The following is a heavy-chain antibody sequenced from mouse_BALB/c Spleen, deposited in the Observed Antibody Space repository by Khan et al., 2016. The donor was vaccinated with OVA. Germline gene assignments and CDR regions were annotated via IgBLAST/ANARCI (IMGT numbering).Heavy chain of an antibody. CDR2: ISSVAYSI. J-gene: IGHJ3*01. CDR3: ARGGFAY. V-gene: IGHV5-15*02. Sequence: EVELVESGGGLVQPGGSRKLSCAASGFTFIDYGMAWVRQTPGKGPEWIAFISSVAYSIHYADTVTGRFTISRENAKNTLYLEMSSLMSDDTAMYYCARGGFAYWGQGTLVTVSA. CDR1: GFTFIDYG.